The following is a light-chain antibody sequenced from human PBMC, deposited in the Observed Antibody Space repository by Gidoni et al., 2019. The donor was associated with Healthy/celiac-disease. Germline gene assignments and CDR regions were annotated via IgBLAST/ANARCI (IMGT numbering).Light chain of an antibody. CDR3: QQRSNWPRGYT. CDR1: QSVSSY. Sequence: EIVLTQSPATLSLSPWERATLSCRASQSVSSYLAWYQQKPGQAPRLLIYDASNRATGIPARFSGSGSGTDFTLTISSLEPEDFAVYYCQQRSNWPRGYTFGQGTKLEIK. J-gene: IGKJ2*01. V-gene: IGKV3-11*01. CDR2: DAS.